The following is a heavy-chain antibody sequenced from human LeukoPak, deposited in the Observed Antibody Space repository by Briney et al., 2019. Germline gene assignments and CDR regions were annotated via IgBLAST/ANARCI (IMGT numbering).Heavy chain of an antibody. CDR2: INPNGGST. Sequence: ASVKVSCKASGYTFTRYYIHWVRQAPGQGLEWMGIINPNGGSTSYAQKFQGRVTMTRDTSTSTAYMELRSLRSDDTAVYYCARDLTGPFYFDYWGQGTLVTVSS. J-gene: IGHJ4*02. CDR1: GYTFTRYY. V-gene: IGHV1-46*01. D-gene: IGHD3-9*01. CDR3: ARDLTGPFYFDY.